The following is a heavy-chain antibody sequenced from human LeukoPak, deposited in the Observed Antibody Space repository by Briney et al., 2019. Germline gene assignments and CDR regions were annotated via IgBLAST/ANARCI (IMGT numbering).Heavy chain of an antibody. J-gene: IGHJ6*03. Sequence: GRSLRLSCAASGFTLRSYDMSWVRQAPGKGLEWVANIKQDGSEKYYVDSVKGRFTISRDNAKNSLYLQMNSLRAEDTAVYYCARVPAADYYYYYVDVWGKGTTVTVSS. CDR2: IKQDGSEK. CDR1: GFTLRSYD. V-gene: IGHV3-7*01. CDR3: ARVPAADYYYYYVDV. D-gene: IGHD2-2*01.